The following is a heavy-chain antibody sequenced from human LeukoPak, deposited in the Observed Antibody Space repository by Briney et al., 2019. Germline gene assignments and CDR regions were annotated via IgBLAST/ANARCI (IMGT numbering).Heavy chain of an antibody. CDR2: ISSSGSTI. Sequence: PGGSLRLSCAASGFTFSSYEMNWVRQAPGKELEWVSYISSSGSTIYYADSVKGRFTISRDNAKNSLYLQMNSLRAEDTAVYYCARRLISGATHGMDVWGQGTTVTVSS. D-gene: IGHD1-26*01. J-gene: IGHJ6*02. CDR3: ARRLISGATHGMDV. CDR1: GFTFSSYE. V-gene: IGHV3-48*03.